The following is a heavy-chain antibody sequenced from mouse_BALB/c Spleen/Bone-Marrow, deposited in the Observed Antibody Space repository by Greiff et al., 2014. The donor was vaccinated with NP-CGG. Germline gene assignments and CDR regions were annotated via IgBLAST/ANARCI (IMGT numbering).Heavy chain of an antibody. CDR3: ARGGTTVVATYYAMDY. Sequence: VKLVESGPGLVAPSQSLSITCTVSGFSLTSYGVHWVRQPPGKGLEWLGVIWAGGSTNYNSALMSRLSISKDNSKSQVFLKMNSLQTDDTAMYYCARGGTTVVATYYAMDYWGQGTSVTVSS. CDR2: IWAGGST. V-gene: IGHV2-9*02. J-gene: IGHJ4*01. CDR1: GFSLTSYG. D-gene: IGHD1-1*01.